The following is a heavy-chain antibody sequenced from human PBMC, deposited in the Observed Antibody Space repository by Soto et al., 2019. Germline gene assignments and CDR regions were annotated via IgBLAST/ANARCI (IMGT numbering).Heavy chain of an antibody. CDR1: GGSISDYQ. J-gene: IGHJ4*02. CDR2: IYYSGRT. V-gene: IGHV4-59*12. Sequence: SETLSLTCSVSGGSISDYQWNWIRQPPGKGLEWIGEIYYSGRTNYNPSLKSRVTISVDTSKNQFSLKLSSVTAADTAVYYCARGLKGAVVVVATPYYFDYWGQGTLVTVSS. CDR3: ARGLKGAVVVVATPYYFDY. D-gene: IGHD2-15*01.